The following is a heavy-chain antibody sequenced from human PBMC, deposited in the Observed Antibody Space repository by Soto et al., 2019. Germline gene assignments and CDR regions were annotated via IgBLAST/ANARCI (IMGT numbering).Heavy chain of an antibody. Sequence: SETLSLTCAVYGGSFSGYYWSWIRQPPGKGLEWIGEINHSGSTNYNPSLKSRVTISVDTSKNQFSLMLSSVTAADTAVYYCARGVAARRSWFDPWGQGTLVTVSS. CDR2: INHSGST. J-gene: IGHJ5*02. D-gene: IGHD6-6*01. CDR3: ARGVAARRSWFDP. CDR1: GGSFSGYY. V-gene: IGHV4-34*01.